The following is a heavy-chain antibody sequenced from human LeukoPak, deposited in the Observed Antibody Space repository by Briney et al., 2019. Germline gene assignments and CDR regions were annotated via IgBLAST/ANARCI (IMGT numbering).Heavy chain of an antibody. CDR1: GFTFSRYW. Sequence: PGGSLRLSCAASGFTFSRYWMHWVRQAPGEGLVWVSRIDEHGTTIDYTDSVRDRFTISRDNAKNTLYLHMNSLRAEDTAVYFCAKRGVVIRVVLVGFHKEAYYFDSWGQGALVTVSS. CDR2: IDEHGTTI. J-gene: IGHJ4*02. CDR3: AKRGVVIRVVLVGFHKEAYYFDS. V-gene: IGHV3-74*01. D-gene: IGHD3-10*01.